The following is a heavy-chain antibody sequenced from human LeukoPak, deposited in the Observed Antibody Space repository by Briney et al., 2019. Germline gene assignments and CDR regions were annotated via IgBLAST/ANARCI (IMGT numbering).Heavy chain of an antibody. Sequence: GGSLRLSCAASGFTFSSYEMNWVRQAPGKGLEGVSYISGSGSSIHYADSVKGRFTLSRDNAMNSLYLQMNSLRAEDTAIYYCAREYDRSGYPIHFWGRGSRATVPS. J-gene: IGHJ4*01. CDR2: ISGSGSSI. CDR1: GFTFSSYE. CDR3: AREYDRSGYPIHF. V-gene: IGHV3-48*03. D-gene: IGHD3-22*01.